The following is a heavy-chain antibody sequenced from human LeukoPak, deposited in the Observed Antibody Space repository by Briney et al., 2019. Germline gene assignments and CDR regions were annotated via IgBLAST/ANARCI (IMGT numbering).Heavy chain of an antibody. V-gene: IGHV3-48*04. CDR1: GFTFSSYG. J-gene: IGHJ4*02. D-gene: IGHD6-13*01. CDR2: ISSSGSTI. Sequence: GGTLRLSCAASGFTFSSYGMSWVRQAPGKGLEWVSYISSSGSTIYYADSVKGRFTISRDNAKNSLYLQMNSLRAEDTAVYYCARVRRGGSSWYLFDYWGQGTLVTVSS. CDR3: ARVRRGGSSWYLFDY.